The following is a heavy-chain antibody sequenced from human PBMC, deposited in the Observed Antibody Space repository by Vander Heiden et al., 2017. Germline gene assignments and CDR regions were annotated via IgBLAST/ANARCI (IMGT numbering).Heavy chain of an antibody. CDR3: ARGLSVDWLYYYDSSARYYFDY. Sequence: QMQLRQWGAGLLTPEEALSLPCAVYGGSCSGFYWSWIRQHPGKVLEWIGEINHRGSTNYTPSLKSRVTISVDTSKNQFSLKLSSVTAADTAVYYCARGLSVDWLYYYDSSARYYFDYWGQGTLVTVSS. D-gene: IGHD3-22*01. CDR1: GGSCSGFY. CDR2: INHRGST. J-gene: IGHJ4*02. V-gene: IGHV4-34*01.